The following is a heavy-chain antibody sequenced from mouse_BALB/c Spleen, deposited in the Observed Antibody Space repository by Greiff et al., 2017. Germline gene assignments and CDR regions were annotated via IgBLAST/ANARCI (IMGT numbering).Heavy chain of an antibody. D-gene: IGHD2-3*01. J-gene: IGHJ4*01. Sequence: EVHLVESGGGLVQPGGSRKLSCAASGFTFSSFGMHWVRQAPEKGLEWVAYISSGSSTIYYADTVKGRFTISRDNPKNTLFLQMTSLRSEDTAMYYCARGGYYFDAMDYWGQGTSVTVSS. CDR3: ARGGYYFDAMDY. CDR1: GFTFSSFG. V-gene: IGHV5-17*02. CDR2: ISSGSSTI.